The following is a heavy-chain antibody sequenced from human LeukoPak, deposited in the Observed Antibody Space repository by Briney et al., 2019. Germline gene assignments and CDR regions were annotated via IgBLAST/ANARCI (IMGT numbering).Heavy chain of an antibody. CDR2: IFGSGGSP. Sequence: GGSLRLSCEASGFTFGSFAMYWVRQAPGKGLEWIAGIFGSGGSPHYVDSVKGRFTISRDNSKNTVYLQINSLRAEDTAVYYCGKTTAGYSSGQKPAWPVDYWGQGTLVTVSS. J-gene: IGHJ4*02. CDR3: GKTTAGYSSGQKPAWPVDY. V-gene: IGHV3-23*01. CDR1: GFTFGSFA. D-gene: IGHD5-18*01.